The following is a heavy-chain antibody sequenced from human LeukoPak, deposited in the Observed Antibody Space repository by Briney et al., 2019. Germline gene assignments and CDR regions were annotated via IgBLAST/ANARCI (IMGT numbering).Heavy chain of an antibody. CDR1: GGTFSSYA. CDR2: IIPIFGTA. CDR3: AREDPTSGLFYYFDY. D-gene: IGHD5-12*01. Sequence: SVNVSCKASGGTFSSYAISWVRQAPGQGLEWMGGIIPIFGTANYAQKFQGRVTITADESTSTAYMELSSLRSEDTAVYYCAREDPTSGLFYYFDYWGQGTLVTVSS. V-gene: IGHV1-69*13. J-gene: IGHJ4*02.